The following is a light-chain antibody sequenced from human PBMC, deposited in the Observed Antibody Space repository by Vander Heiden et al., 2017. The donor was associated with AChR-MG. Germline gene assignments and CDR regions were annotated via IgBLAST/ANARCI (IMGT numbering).Light chain of an antibody. V-gene: IGLV1-44*01. CDR2: SNN. Sequence: SVLPHPPYASGTPGQRVTISCSGSSSSIGSNTVNWYQQHPGTAPKLVIYSNNQRPSGFPDRFSGSRSGTSASLAISGSQAEDEADYYCAAWDDSLNGWVFGGGTKLTVL. CDR3: AAWDDSLNGWV. J-gene: IGLJ3*02. CDR1: SSSIGSNT.